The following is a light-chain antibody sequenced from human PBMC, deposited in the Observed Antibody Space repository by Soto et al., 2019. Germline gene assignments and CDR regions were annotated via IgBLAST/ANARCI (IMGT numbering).Light chain of an antibody. Sequence: DIQMNQSPSSLSASVGDRVTITCQASQDISNYLNWYQQKPGKAPKLLIYDASNLETGVPSRFSGSGSGTDFTFTISSLPPEDIATYYCQQYDNLPMYTFGQGTKLEIK. J-gene: IGKJ2*01. CDR2: DAS. CDR1: QDISNY. V-gene: IGKV1-33*01. CDR3: QQYDNLPMYT.